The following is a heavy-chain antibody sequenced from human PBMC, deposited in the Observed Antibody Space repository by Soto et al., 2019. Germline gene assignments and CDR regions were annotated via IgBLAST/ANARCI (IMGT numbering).Heavy chain of an antibody. V-gene: IGHV1-46*01. CDR3: ARGPPYSSGWHWFDP. J-gene: IGHJ5*02. CDR2: INPSGGST. CDR1: GYTFISYY. D-gene: IGHD6-19*01. Sequence: GASVKVSCKASGYTFISYYMHWVRQAPGQGLEWMGIINPSGGSTSYAQKFQGRVTMTRDTSTSTVYMELSSLRSEDMAVYYCARGPPYSSGWHWFDPWGQGTLVTVPQ.